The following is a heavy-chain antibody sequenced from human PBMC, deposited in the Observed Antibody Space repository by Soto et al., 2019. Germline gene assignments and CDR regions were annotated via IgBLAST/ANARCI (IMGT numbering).Heavy chain of an antibody. CDR1: GGTFSSYT. J-gene: IGHJ6*03. D-gene: IGHD5-12*01. CDR3: ARVISGGYESDYYYYYMDV. V-gene: IGHV1-69*02. Sequence: SVKVSGKASGGTFSSYTISWVRQAPGQGLEWMGRIIPILGIANYAQKFQGRVTITADKSTSTAYMELSSLRSEDTAVYYCARVISGGYESDYYYYYMDVWGKGTTVTVSS. CDR2: IIPILGIA.